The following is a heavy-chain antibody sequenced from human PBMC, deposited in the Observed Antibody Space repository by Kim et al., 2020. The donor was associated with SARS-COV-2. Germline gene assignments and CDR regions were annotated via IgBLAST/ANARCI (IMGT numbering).Heavy chain of an antibody. J-gene: IGHJ6*02. D-gene: IGHD3-10*01. V-gene: IGHV3-30*02. Sequence: YAASVQGRFTISRDNSKNTLYLQMNSLRAEDTAVYYCAIYGSGSTVHGMDVWGQGTTVTVSS. CDR3: AIYGSGSTVHGMDV.